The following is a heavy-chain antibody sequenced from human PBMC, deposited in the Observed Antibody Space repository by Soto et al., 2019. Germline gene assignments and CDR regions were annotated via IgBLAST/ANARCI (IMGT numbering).Heavy chain of an antibody. CDR1: GFTFRSYV. J-gene: IGHJ4*02. Sequence: QVQLVESGGGVVQPGTSLRLSCVGSGFTFRSYVIHWVLQAPGKGLEWVALTSYDGSNTYYENSVKGRFTISRDNSRNTVDLQMDSLRLEDTALYYCARWGTTGGLDVWGQGTLVSVSS. CDR2: TSYDGSNT. V-gene: IGHV3-33*05. CDR3: ARWGTTGGLDV. D-gene: IGHD3-16*01.